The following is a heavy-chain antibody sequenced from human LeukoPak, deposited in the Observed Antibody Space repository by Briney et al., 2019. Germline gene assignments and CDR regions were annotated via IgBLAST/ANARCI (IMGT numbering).Heavy chain of an antibody. CDR1: GFTFSSYE. Sequence: PGGSLRLSCAASGFTFSSYEMNWVRQAQGKGLEWVSYISSSGSTIYYADSVKGRFTISRDNAKNSLYLQMNSLRAEDTAVYYCAREGVYLYYFDYWGQGTLVTVSS. CDR3: AREGVYLYYFDY. D-gene: IGHD5/OR15-5a*01. CDR2: ISSSGSTI. V-gene: IGHV3-48*03. J-gene: IGHJ4*02.